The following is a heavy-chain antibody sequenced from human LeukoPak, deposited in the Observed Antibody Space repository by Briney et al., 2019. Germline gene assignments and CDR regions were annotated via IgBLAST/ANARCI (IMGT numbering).Heavy chain of an antibody. V-gene: IGHV3-7*01. J-gene: IGHJ4*02. D-gene: IGHD5-24*01. CDR2: IKQGGSET. CDR3: PRRRWAQSEFTY. Sequence: QSGGSLRLSCVASGFTFSSYSMSWVRQAAGKGLEWVAHIKQGGSETSYVDSVKGTFTVSRDSAKNSVYLQMNNLRAEDTAVYYCPRRRWAQSEFTYWGQGSLVTVSS. CDR1: GFTFSSYS.